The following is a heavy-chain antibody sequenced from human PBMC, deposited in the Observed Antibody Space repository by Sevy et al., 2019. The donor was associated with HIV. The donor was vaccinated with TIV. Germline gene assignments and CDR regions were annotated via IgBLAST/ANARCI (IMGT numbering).Heavy chain of an antibody. CDR2: ISYDGSNK. CDR1: GFTFSSYG. D-gene: IGHD3-3*01. J-gene: IGHJ5*02. Sequence: GESLKISCAASGFTFSSYGMHWVRQAPGKGLEWVAVISYDGSNKYYADSVKGRFTISRDNSKNTLYLQMNSLRAEETAVYYCAKDRPRPYYDFWGGWGANWFDPWGQGTLVTVSS. CDR3: AKDRPRPYYDFWGGWGANWFDP. V-gene: IGHV3-30*18.